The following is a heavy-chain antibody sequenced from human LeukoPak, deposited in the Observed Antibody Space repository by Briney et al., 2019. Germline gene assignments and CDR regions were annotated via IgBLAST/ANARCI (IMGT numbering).Heavy chain of an antibody. CDR3: ARVKLYCSSTSCYVGYFDY. V-gene: IGHV3-21*01. Sequence: PGGSLRLSCAASGFTFSSYSMNWVRQAPGKGLEWVSSISSSSSYIYYADSVKGRFTISRDNAKNSLYLQMNSLRAEDTAVYYCARVKLYCSSTSCYVGYFDYWGQGTLVTVSS. D-gene: IGHD2-2*01. CDR2: ISSSSSYI. J-gene: IGHJ4*02. CDR1: GFTFSSYS.